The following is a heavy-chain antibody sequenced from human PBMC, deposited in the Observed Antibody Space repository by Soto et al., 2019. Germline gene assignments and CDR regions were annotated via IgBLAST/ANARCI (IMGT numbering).Heavy chain of an antibody. D-gene: IGHD6-6*01. Sequence: PSETLSLTCTVSGGSISSYYWSWIRQPAGKGLEWIGRIYTSGSTNYNPSLKSRVTMSVDTSKNQFSLKLSSVTAADTAVYYCARGGRVSSIAARPPYYYYYSGMDVWGQGTTLTVSS. V-gene: IGHV4-4*07. CDR3: ARGGRVSSIAARPPYYYYYSGMDV. CDR2: IYTSGST. CDR1: GGSISSYY. J-gene: IGHJ6*02.